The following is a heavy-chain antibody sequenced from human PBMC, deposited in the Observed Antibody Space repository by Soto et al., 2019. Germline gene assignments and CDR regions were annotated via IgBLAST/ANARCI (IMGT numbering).Heavy chain of an antibody. D-gene: IGHD1-26*01. Sequence: QVQLVESGGGVVQPGRSLRLSCAASGFTFSSYGMHWVRQAPGKGLEWVAVISYDGSNKYYADSVKGRFTISRDNSKNTLYLKLNGRRAEDRAVYYCAKDVVVGATPGLGDYYSSYGMDVWAQGTTVTVSS. J-gene: IGHJ6*02. V-gene: IGHV3-30*18. CDR1: GFTFSSYG. CDR2: ISYDGSNK. CDR3: AKDVVVGATPGLGDYYSSYGMDV.